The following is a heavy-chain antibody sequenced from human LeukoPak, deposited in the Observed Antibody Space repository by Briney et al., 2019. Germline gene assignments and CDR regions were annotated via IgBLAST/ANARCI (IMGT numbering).Heavy chain of an antibody. V-gene: IGHV4-34*01. D-gene: IGHD2-2*02. CDR3: AREIPYCSSTSCYTSRSYYFDY. J-gene: IGHJ4*02. CDR1: GGSFRGYY. CDR2: INHSGST. Sequence: SETLSLTCAVYGGSFRGYYWSWIRQPPGKGLEWIGEINHSGSTDYNPSLKSRVTISVDRSKNQFSLKLSSVTAADTAVYYCAREIPYCSSTSCYTSRSYYFDYWGQGTLVTVSS.